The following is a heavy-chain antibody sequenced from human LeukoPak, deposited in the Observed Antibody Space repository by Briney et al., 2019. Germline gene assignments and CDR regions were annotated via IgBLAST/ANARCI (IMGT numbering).Heavy chain of an antibody. CDR3: ARDSGIAAAGTFPLAY. CDR2: IYTSGST. Sequence: PSETLSLTCAVYGGSFSGYYWSWIRQPAGKGLGWIGRIYTSGSTNYNPSLKSRVTMSVDTSKNQFSLKLSSVTAADTAVYYCARDSGIAAAGTFPLAYWGQGTLVTVSS. J-gene: IGHJ4*02. V-gene: IGHV4-4*07. D-gene: IGHD6-13*01. CDR1: GGSFSGYY.